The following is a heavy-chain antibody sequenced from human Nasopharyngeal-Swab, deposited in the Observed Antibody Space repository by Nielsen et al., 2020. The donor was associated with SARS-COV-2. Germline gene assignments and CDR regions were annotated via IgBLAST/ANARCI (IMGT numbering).Heavy chain of an antibody. V-gene: IGHV4-31*03. D-gene: IGHD2-15*01. CDR1: GGSITSGHYF. CDR3: ARSGGLDY. J-gene: IGHJ4*02. Sequence: SETLSLTCTISGGSITSGHYFWNWIRQHPGKGLEWIGYIFYTGSTYYNPSLKSRVTISMQTSKNQFSLELTSVTAADTAVYYCARSGGLDYWGQGALVTVSS. CDR2: IFYTGST.